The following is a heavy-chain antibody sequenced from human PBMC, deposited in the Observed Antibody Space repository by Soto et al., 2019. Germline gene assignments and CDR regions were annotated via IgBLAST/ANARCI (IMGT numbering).Heavy chain of an antibody. V-gene: IGHV1-18*01. J-gene: IGHJ4*02. Sequence: ASVKVSCKASGYTFTTDGIAWVRQAPGQGLEWVGWINTESGHANYAQKRQGRVTVTTDTSTSTAYMEVGSLRSDEPAVYYCARVYNYGSGSYLTPGSSWFDFWGQGTQVTVSS. CDR1: GYTFTTDG. CDR3: ARVYNYGSGSYLTPGSSWFDF. D-gene: IGHD3-10*01. CDR2: INTESGHA.